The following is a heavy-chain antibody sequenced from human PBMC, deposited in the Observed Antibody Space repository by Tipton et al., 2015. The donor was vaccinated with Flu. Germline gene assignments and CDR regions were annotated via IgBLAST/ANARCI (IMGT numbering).Heavy chain of an antibody. J-gene: IGHJ4*02. CDR3: ARAPRFQWLVLDY. D-gene: IGHD6-19*01. Sequence: LRLSCAASGFTFDDYGMSWVRQAPGKGLEWIGYIYYSGSTNYNPSLKSRVTISVDTSKNQFSLKLSPVTAADTAVYYCARAPRFQWLVLDYWGQGTLVTVSS. CDR2: IYYSGST. V-gene: IGHV4-59*01. CDR1: GFTFDDYG.